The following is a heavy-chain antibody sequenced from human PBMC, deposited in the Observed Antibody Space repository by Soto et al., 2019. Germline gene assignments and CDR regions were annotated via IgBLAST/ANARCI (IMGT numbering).Heavy chain of an antibody. J-gene: IGHJ3*02. CDR2: ITSTSGYT. CDR3: APDGGLVIFGGGGTFDM. V-gene: IGHV3-11*05. CDR1: GINFSDYY. Sequence: QVQLVESGGGLVKPGGSLRLSCAASGINFSDYYMNWIRQAPGKGLEWISYITSTSGYTKYADSVKGRFTISRDNAKNSLYLKRNSVRAEATAVYYCAPDGGLVIFGGGGTFDMGGPGTKVTVSS. D-gene: IGHD3-16*01.